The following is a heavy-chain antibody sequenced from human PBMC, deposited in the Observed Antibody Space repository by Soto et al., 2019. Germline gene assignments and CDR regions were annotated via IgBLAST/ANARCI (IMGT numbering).Heavy chain of an antibody. J-gene: IGHJ6*02. D-gene: IGHD6-6*01. Sequence: SVKVSCKASGGTFSSYAMSWVRQAPGEGLEWMGGIIPIFGTANYAQKFQGRVTITADKSTSTADMELSSLRSEDTAVYYCARASFGEYSSSYYYYYGMDVWGQGTTVTVSS. CDR3: ARASFGEYSSSYYYYYGMDV. CDR2: IIPIFGTA. CDR1: GGTFSSYA. V-gene: IGHV1-69*06.